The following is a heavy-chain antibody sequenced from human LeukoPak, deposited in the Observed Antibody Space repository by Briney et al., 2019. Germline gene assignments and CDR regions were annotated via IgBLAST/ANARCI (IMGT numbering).Heavy chain of an antibody. Sequence: GASVKVSCKASGYTFTSYDINWVRQAPGQGLEWMGWMNPNSGNTGYAQKFQGRVTMTEDTSTDTAYMELSSLRSEDTAVYYCASPQRYSGSAFDIWGQGTMVTVSS. J-gene: IGHJ3*02. CDR2: MNPNSGNT. CDR3: ASPQRYSGSAFDI. V-gene: IGHV1-8*01. D-gene: IGHD2-15*01. CDR1: GYTFTSYD.